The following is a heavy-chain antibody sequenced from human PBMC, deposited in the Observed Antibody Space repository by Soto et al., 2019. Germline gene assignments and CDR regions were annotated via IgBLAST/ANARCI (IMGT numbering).Heavy chain of an antibody. Sequence: QVQLVQSGAEVKKPGASVKVSCKASGYTFTSYGISWVRQAPGQGPEWMGWISTNNGNTNYAQKIRGRVTMTTDTSTSTAYMELGSLRSDDTAVYYCARHTSSWPFDYWGQGTLVTVSS. D-gene: IGHD6-13*01. V-gene: IGHV1-18*01. CDR2: ISTNNGNT. CDR3: ARHTSSWPFDY. CDR1: GYTFTSYG. J-gene: IGHJ4*02.